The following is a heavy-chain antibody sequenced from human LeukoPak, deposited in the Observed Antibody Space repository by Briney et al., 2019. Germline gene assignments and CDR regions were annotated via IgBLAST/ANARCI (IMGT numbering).Heavy chain of an antibody. CDR2: ISAYNGNT. J-gene: IGHJ4*02. Sequence: ASVKVSCKVSGYTLTELSMHWVRQAPGQGLEWMGWISAYNGNTNYAQKLQGRVTMTTDTSTSTAYMELRSLRSDDTAVYYCARGISQGDYWGQGTLVTVSS. D-gene: IGHD2-15*01. V-gene: IGHV1-18*01. CDR1: GYTLTELS. CDR3: ARGISQGDY.